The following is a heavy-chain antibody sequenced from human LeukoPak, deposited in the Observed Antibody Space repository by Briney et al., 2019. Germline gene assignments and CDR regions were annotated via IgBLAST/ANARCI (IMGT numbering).Heavy chain of an antibody. CDR1: GYSFTSYW. CDR2: IYPGDSDT. V-gene: IGHV5-51*01. Sequence: RGESLKISCKGSGYSFTSYWIGWVRQMPGKGLEWMGIIYPGDSDTRYSPSFQGQVTISADKSISTAYLQWSSLKASDTAMYYCARESRPGIAVAGIDYWGQGTLVTVPS. D-gene: IGHD6-19*01. J-gene: IGHJ4*02. CDR3: ARESRPGIAVAGIDY.